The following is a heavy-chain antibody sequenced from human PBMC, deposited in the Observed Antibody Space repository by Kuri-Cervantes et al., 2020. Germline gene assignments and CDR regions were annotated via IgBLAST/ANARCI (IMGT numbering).Heavy chain of an antibody. CDR1: GDSITSYY. Sequence: SETLSLTCIVSGDSITSYYWSWVRQPPGKGPEWIGYVYYTGSTNYNPSLKSRVTISLDTSKSQFSLRLSSVTAADTAVYYCTRGNRNFDFWGQGTLVTVSS. D-gene: IGHD1-14*01. V-gene: IGHV4-59*01. CDR2: VYYTGST. J-gene: IGHJ4*02. CDR3: TRGNRNFDF.